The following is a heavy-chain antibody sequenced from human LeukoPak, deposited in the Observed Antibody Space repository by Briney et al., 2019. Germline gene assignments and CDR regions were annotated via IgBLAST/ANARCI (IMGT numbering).Heavy chain of an antibody. CDR1: GGSISSGGYY. D-gene: IGHD4-17*01. CDR3: ARAGTGDYHFDY. J-gene: IGHJ4*02. CDR2: IYYSGST. V-gene: IGHV4-31*03. Sequence: SETLSLTCTVSGGSISSGGYYWSWIRQHPGKGLEWMGYIYYSGSTYYNPSLKSRVTISVDTSKNQFSLKLSSVTAADTAVYYCARAGTGDYHFDYWGQGTLVTVSS.